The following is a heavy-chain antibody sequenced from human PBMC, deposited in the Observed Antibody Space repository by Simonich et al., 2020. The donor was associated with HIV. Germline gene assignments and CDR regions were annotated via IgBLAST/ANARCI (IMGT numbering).Heavy chain of an antibody. V-gene: IGHV1-2*06. Sequence: QVQLVQSGAEVKKPGASVKVSCKASGYRFTGYYMHWVGQAPGQGLEWMGRINPNIGDTNAAQKLQGRVTMTRDTSISTAYMELSGLRSDDTAVYYCASGMMGFDYWGQGTLVTVSS. CDR3: ASGMMGFDY. J-gene: IGHJ4*02. CDR2: INPNIGDT. CDR1: GYRFTGYY. D-gene: IGHD3-16*01.